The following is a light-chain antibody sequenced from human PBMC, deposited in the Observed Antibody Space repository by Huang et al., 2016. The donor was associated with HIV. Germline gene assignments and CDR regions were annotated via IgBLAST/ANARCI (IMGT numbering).Light chain of an antibody. Sequence: EIVLTQSPGTLSLSPGERATLSCRASQSVSNNYLAWLQQKRGQAPRLLIYGAHNRATGIPDRVNGSGSGTDFTLTSDRLQSEDCAVYYCQQYGGSPPFTFGPGIKVDLK. CDR1: QSVSNNY. CDR3: QQYGGSPPFT. CDR2: GAH. V-gene: IGKV3-20*01. J-gene: IGKJ3*01.